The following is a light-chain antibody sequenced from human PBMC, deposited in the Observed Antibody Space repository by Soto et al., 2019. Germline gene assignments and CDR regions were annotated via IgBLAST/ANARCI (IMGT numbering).Light chain of an antibody. CDR1: PSVKSSY. V-gene: IGKV3-20*01. CDR3: QQSGSSLYP. CDR2: GAS. J-gene: IGKJ2*01. Sequence: EIVLTQSPGTLSLSPGERATLSCRASPSVKSSYLAWYQQKPGQAPRLLIYGASSRATGIPDRFSGSGSGKDFTLTISRLEPEDFAVYYCQQSGSSLYPFGQGTKLELQ.